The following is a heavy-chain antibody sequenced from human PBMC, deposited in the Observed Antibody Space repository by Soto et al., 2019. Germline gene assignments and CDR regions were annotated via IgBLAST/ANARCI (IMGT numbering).Heavy chain of an antibody. CDR1: GYTFTNFG. J-gene: IGHJ4*02. Sequence: QVPLVQSGAEVKKPGASVKVSCKASGYTFTNFGISWVRQAPGQGLEWMGWISAYNGNTNYASNFQGRVTMTPDTSTSTPDMALRSLRSDDTAVYYWARGGTPIDYWGQGTLVTFSS. D-gene: IGHD3-16*01. CDR2: ISAYNGNT. V-gene: IGHV1-18*01. CDR3: ARGGTPIDY.